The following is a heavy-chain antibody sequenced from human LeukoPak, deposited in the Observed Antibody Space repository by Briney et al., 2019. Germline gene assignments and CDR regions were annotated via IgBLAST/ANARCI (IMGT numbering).Heavy chain of an antibody. V-gene: IGHV3-23*01. Sequence: GGSLRLPCAASGFTFSSYAMSWVREAPGKGLEWVSAISGSGGSTYYADSVKGRFTISRDNSKNTLYLQMNGLRAEDTAVYYCAKSGPAVVRGSPRKIKTLRLDYWGQGTLVTVSS. CDR3: AKSGPAVVRGSPRKIKTLRLDY. J-gene: IGHJ4*02. CDR1: GFTFSSYA. CDR2: ISGSGGST. D-gene: IGHD3-10*01.